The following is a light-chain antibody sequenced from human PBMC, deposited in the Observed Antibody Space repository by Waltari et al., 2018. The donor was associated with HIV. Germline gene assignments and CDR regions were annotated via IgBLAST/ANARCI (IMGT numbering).Light chain of an antibody. CDR3: FSYAGNNYLL. Sequence: QSALTQPPSASGSPGQSVTIPCAGTSSYIGLYNFVSWYQHHPGQAPKLMISEVSRRPSGVPDRFSGSKSGNTASLTVSGLQAEDEAAYYCFSYAGNNYLLFGGGTKLTVL. CDR1: SSYIGLYNF. V-gene: IGLV2-8*01. J-gene: IGLJ2*01. CDR2: EVS.